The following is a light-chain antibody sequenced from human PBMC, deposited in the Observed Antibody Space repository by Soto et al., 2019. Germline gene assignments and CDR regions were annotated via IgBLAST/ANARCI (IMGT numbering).Light chain of an antibody. CDR3: ASWDDSLSGDV. Sequence: QSVLTQPPSASGNPGQRLTISCSGSTSNILRNYVYWYRQLPGTAPRLLISMNDQRPSGVPDRFSGSKSGTSASLAISGLRSEDEADYYCASWDDSLSGDVFGTGKTGNVL. CDR2: MND. V-gene: IGLV1-47*01. J-gene: IGLJ1*01. CDR1: TSNILRNY.